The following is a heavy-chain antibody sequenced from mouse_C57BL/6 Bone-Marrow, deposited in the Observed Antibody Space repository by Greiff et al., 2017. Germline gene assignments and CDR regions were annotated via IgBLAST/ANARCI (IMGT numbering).Heavy chain of an antibody. CDR1: GYSFTGYY. D-gene: IGHD1-1*01. J-gene: IGHJ1*03. V-gene: IGHV1-42*01. CDR2: INPSTGGT. Sequence: VQLQQSGPELVKPGASVKISCKASGYSFTGYYMNWVKQSPEKSLEWIGEINPSTGGTTYNQKFKAKATLTVDKSSSTAYMQLKSLTSEDPAVYYCAREGVDWYFDVWGTGTTVTVSS. CDR3: AREGVDWYFDV.